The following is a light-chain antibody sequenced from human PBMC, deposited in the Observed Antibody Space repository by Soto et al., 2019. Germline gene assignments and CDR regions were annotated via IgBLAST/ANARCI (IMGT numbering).Light chain of an antibody. CDR3: QQSYNNPRT. J-gene: IGKJ1*01. V-gene: IGKV1-39*01. CDR1: QSISSY. CDR2: AAS. Sequence: DIQMTQSPPSLSASVGDRVTITCRASQSISSYLNWYQQKPGKAPELLIYAASFLQSGVPSRFSGSGSGTDFTLTISSLQPEDFTTYYCQQSYNNPRTFGQGTKVDIK.